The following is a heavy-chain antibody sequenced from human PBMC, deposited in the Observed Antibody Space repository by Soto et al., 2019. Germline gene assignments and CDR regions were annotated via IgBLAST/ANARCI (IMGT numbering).Heavy chain of an antibody. D-gene: IGHD7-27*01. V-gene: IGHV3-21*01. CDR3: ARDWLTGDAREAFDH. J-gene: IGHJ4*02. CDR1: GFNFAAYS. CDR2: IDPSGTYI. Sequence: EVQLVESGGNLVNPGESLRLSCAVSGFNFAAYSLSWVRQAPGKGLEWVSSIDPSGTYIHYADSVEGRFTISRDNAKSSIYLQMISLRVEDTAVYYCARDWLTGDAREAFDHWGQGTLVAVSS.